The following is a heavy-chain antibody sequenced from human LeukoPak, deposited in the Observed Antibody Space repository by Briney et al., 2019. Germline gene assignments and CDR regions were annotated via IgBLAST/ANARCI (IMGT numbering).Heavy chain of an antibody. J-gene: IGHJ3*02. CDR2: INPNSGNT. V-gene: IGHV1-8*01. CDR1: GYTFTSYD. Sequence: ASVKVSCKASGYTFTSYDINWVRQATGQGLEWMGWINPNSGNTGYAQKFQGRVIMTRNTSISTAYMELSSLRSEDTAVYYCARANNKYSSSRNAFDIWGQGTMVTVSS. CDR3: ARANNKYSSSRNAFDI. D-gene: IGHD6-13*01.